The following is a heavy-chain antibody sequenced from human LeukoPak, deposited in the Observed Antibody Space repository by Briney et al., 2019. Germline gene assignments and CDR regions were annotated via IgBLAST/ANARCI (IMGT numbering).Heavy chain of an antibody. CDR2: INPDSGGT. CDR1: GYTFTGYY. V-gene: IGHV1-2*02. Sequence: ASVKVSCTASGYTFTGYYMHWVRQAPGQGLEWMGWINPDSGGTNYAQKFQGRVTLTRDTSISTAYMELSSLRSDDTAVYYCARKRDLDYWGQGTLVTVSS. CDR3: ARKRDLDY. J-gene: IGHJ4*02.